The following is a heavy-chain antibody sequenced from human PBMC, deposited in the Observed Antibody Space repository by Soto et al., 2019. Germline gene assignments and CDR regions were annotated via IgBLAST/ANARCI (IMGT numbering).Heavy chain of an antibody. J-gene: IGHJ4*02. V-gene: IGHV3-30-3*01. CDR2: ISYDGNNK. CDR1: GFIFSSYA. D-gene: IGHD2-2*01. Sequence: QEQLVESGGGVVQPGRSLRLSCAASGFIFSSYAMHWVRQAPGKGLEWVALISYDGNNKYYADSVKGRFTISRDTSKNTLYLQMNSLRPDDTAVFYCGRCSSTSCHLGSDYWGQGTLVTVSS. CDR3: GRCSSTSCHLGSDY.